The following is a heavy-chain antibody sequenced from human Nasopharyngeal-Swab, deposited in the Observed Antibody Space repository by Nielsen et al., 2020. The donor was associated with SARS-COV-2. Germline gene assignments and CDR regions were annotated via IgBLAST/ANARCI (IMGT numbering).Heavy chain of an antibody. CDR3: ARDLNDCGGDCGGYDYHYYGMDV. D-gene: IGHD2-21*02. V-gene: IGHV4-4*02. CDR2: LYHSGST. Sequence: WIRQAPGKGLEWIGELYHSGSTNYNPSLKSRVTISVDKSKNQFSLKLSSVTAADTAVYYCARDLNDCGGDCGGYDYHYYGMDVWGQGTTVTVSS. J-gene: IGHJ6*02.